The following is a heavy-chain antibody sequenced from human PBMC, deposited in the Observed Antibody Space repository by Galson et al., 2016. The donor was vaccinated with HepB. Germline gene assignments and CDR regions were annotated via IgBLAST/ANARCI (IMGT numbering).Heavy chain of an antibody. CDR1: GFTFSIHD. Sequence: SLRLSCAASGFTFSIHDMSWVRQTPGRGLEWISGIRGGGPETYYADSVKGRFTISRDNSKNTVYLQMNSLGAEDTAVYYCAKDLWTGQQLAYYFDYWGQGTLVTVSS. CDR3: AKDLWTGQQLAYYFDY. J-gene: IGHJ4*02. V-gene: IGHV3-23*01. CDR2: IRGGGPET. D-gene: IGHD6-13*01.